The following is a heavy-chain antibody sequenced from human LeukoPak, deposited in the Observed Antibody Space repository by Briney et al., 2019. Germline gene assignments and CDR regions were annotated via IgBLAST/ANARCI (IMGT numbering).Heavy chain of an antibody. Sequence: PSETLSLTCTVSGYSISSGYYWGWIRPPPGKGLEWIGSIYHSGSTYYNPSLKSRVTISVDTSKNQFSLHLSSVTAADTAVYYCARQVIPGWFDPWGQGTLVTVSS. CDR3: ARQVIPGWFDP. V-gene: IGHV4-38-2*02. CDR1: GYSISSGYY. CDR2: IYHSGST. D-gene: IGHD2-21*01. J-gene: IGHJ5*02.